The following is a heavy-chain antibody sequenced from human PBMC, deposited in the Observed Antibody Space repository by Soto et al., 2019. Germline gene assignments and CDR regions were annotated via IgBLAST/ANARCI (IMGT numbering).Heavy chain of an antibody. D-gene: IGHD5-18*01. CDR1: GYSFLNYW. CDR3: ARHIVDTSMTASFNY. V-gene: IGHV5-51*01. J-gene: IGHJ4*02. CDR2: IYPGDSDA. Sequence: LKISCKTSGYSFLNYWIGWVRQMPGKGLEWMGIIYPGDSDARYSPSFQGQVTISADKSISTVYLQWSSLKASDTAMYYCARHIVDTSMTASFNYWGQGTQVTVSS.